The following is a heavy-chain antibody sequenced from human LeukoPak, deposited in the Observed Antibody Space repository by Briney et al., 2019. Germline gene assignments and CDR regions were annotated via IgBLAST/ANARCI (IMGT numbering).Heavy chain of an antibody. CDR3: ARGGYTSSWYISRDY. CDR1: AFTFSGYW. D-gene: IGHD6-13*01. V-gene: IGHV3-7*01. CDR2: IKEDGSEK. J-gene: IGHJ4*02. Sequence: GGSLRLSCAAFAFTFSGYWMTWVRQAPGKGLEWVANIKEDGSEKYYVDSVKGRFSISRDNTKNSLYLQMNSLRAEDTAVYYCARGGYTSSWYISRDYWGQGTLVTVSS.